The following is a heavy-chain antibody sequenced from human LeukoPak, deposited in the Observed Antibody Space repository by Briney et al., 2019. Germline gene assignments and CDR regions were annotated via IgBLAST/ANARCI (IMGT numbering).Heavy chain of an antibody. CDR3: AKDWSTDWPTWFDH. CDR2: IRYGESDT. CDR1: GFPFNAYG. D-gene: IGHD3-3*01. J-gene: IGHJ5*02. Sequence: PGGALRLSCGASGFPFNAYGMHWGRQVPGKGLEGRAFIRYGESDTYYTDSVKGRFTIYRDNSKNTLYLHMNSLRADDTGIYYCAKDWSTDWPTWFDHCGQGTLVTVSP. V-gene: IGHV3-30*02.